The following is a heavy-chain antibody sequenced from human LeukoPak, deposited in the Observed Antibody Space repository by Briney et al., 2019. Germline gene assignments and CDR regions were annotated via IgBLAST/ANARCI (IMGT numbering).Heavy chain of an antibody. D-gene: IGHD2-21*02. CDR2: INLYSGGT. V-gene: IGHV1-2*02. Sequence: ASVKVSCKAFGYNFTVYYMHWVRQAPGQGLEWMGWINLYSGGTHYAQKFQGRVTMAMDTSINAAYMELIRLGSDDTAVYYCARVAGGDWYYFDFWGQGSLVTVSS. J-gene: IGHJ4*02. CDR1: GYNFTVYY. CDR3: ARVAGGDWYYFDF.